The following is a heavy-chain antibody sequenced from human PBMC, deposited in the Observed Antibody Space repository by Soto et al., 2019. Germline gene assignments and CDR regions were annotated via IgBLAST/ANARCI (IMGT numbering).Heavy chain of an antibody. J-gene: IGHJ4*02. CDR1: GFTFNNYG. V-gene: IGHV3-21*01. CDR3: AREDSIIIPAVSDF. Sequence: GGSLRLSCTVSGFTFNNYGINWVRQAPGKGLEWVSSVSKSGYAYYSDSVKGRFTISRDNAKNSVSLQMNTLRVEDTAVYYCAREDSIIIPAVSDFWGQGTLVTVS. CDR2: VSKSGYA. D-gene: IGHD3-22*01.